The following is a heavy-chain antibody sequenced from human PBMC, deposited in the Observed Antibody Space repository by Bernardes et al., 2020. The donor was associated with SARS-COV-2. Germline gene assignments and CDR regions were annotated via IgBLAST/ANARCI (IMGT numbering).Heavy chain of an antibody. CDR2: ISGSGGST. CDR1: GFTFSSYA. V-gene: IGHV3-23*01. CDR3: AKLMIAVAGTRSWYFDL. Sequence: GSPRLYNAASGFTFSSYAMSWVLPAPGKGLEWVSAISGSGGSTYYADSVKGRFTISRDNSKNTLYLQMNSLRAEDTAVYYCAKLMIAVAGTRSWYFDLWGRGTLVTVSS. D-gene: IGHD6-19*01. J-gene: IGHJ2*01.